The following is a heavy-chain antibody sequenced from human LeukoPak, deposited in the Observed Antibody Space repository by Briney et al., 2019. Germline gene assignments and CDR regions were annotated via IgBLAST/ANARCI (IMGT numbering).Heavy chain of an antibody. Sequence: SETLSLTCTVSGGSISGSSYYWGWIRQPPGKGLEWIGSIYYSGSTYYNPSLESRVTISVDTSKNQFSLKLNSVTATDTAAYYCARHYGPWGQGPLVTVSS. D-gene: IGHD3-10*01. V-gene: IGHV4-39*01. J-gene: IGHJ4*02. CDR1: GGSISGSSYY. CDR3: ARHYGP. CDR2: IYYSGST.